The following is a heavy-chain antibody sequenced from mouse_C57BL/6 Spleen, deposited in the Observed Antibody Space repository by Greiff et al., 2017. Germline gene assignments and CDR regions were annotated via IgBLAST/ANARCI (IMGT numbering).Heavy chain of an antibody. CDR1: GFTFSDYG. CDR2: ISSGSSTI. J-gene: IGHJ3*01. CDR3: ASPYYSNYGWFAY. D-gene: IGHD2-5*01. V-gene: IGHV5-17*01. Sequence: VQLQQSGGGLVKPGGSLKLSCAASGFTFSDYGMHWVRQAPEKGLEWVAYISSGSSTIYYADTVKGRFTISRDNAKNTLFLQMTSLRSEDTAMYYCASPYYSNYGWFAYWGQRTLVTFSA.